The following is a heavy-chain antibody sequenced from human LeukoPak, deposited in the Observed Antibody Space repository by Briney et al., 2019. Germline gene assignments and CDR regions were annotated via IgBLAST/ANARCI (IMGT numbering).Heavy chain of an antibody. D-gene: IGHD6-19*01. J-gene: IGHJ4*02. CDR3: ARRAYSSAWTPSY. V-gene: IGHV5-51*01. Sequence: GESLRISCKGSGYSFTNYWIGWVRQMPGKGLEWMGIIYPGDSDTRYSPSFQGQVTISADKSISTAYLQWSSLKASDTAIYYCARRAYSSAWTPSYWGQGTLVTVSS. CDR2: IYPGDSDT. CDR1: GYSFTNYW.